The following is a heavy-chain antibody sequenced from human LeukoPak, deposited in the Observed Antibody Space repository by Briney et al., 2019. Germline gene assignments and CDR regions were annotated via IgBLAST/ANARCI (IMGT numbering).Heavy chain of an antibody. CDR1: GFTSRSYS. J-gene: IGHJ4*02. D-gene: IGHD3-22*01. V-gene: IGHV3-21*01. CDR3: ARLRRNSDRSGFYYYYDN. CDR2: INTVSSYI. Sequence: GGTLRLSCAASGFTSRSYSFNWVRQAPGKGLEWVSSINTVSSYIYYADSVRGRFTISRDNAENSLWLQMNSLRAEDSAVYYCARLRRNSDRSGFYYYYDNWGQGTLVTVS.